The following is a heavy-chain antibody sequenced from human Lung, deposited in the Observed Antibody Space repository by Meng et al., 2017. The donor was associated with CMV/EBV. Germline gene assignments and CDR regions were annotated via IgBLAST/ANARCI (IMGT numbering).Heavy chain of an antibody. D-gene: IGHD3-3*01. V-gene: IGHV3-21*01. J-gene: IGHJ6*02. CDR1: GFTFSSYS. CDR2: ISSSSSYI. CDR3: ARDPGLDSAAYYDFWSGSPLYYYYGMDV. Sequence: GGSLRLXCAASGFTFSSYSMNWVRQAPGKGLEWVSSISSSSSYIYYADSVKGRFTISRDNAKNSLYLQMNSLRAEDTAVYYCARDPGLDSAAYYDFWSGSPLYYYYGMDVWGQGXTVTVSS.